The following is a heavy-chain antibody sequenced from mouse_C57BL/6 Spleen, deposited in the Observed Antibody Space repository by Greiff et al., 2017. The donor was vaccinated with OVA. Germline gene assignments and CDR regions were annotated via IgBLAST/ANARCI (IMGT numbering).Heavy chain of an antibody. V-gene: IGHV3-6*01. Sequence: EVQLQESGPGLVKPSQSLSLTCSVTGYSITSGYYWNWIRQFPGNKLEWMGYISYDGSNNYNPTLKNRISITRDTSKNQFFLKLNSETTEDTATYYCAREDSSVYNDYWGQGTTLTVSS. D-gene: IGHD3-2*02. CDR2: ISYDGSN. CDR1: GYSITSGYY. J-gene: IGHJ2*01. CDR3: AREDSSVYNDY.